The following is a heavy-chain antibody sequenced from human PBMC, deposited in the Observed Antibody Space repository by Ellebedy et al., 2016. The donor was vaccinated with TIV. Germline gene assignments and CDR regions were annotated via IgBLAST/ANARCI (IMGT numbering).Heavy chain of an antibody. V-gene: IGHV3-23*01. Sequence: GGSLRLXXAASGFTFSSYAMSWVRQAPGKGLEWVSAISGSGGSTYYADSVKGRFTISRDNSKNTLYLQMNSLRAEDTAVYYCAKVAMIVVVITTSPFDYWGQGTLVTVSS. CDR3: AKVAMIVVVITTSPFDY. CDR2: ISGSGGST. J-gene: IGHJ4*02. D-gene: IGHD3-22*01. CDR1: GFTFSSYA.